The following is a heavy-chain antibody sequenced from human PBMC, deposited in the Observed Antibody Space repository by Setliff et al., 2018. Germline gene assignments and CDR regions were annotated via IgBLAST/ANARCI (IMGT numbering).Heavy chain of an antibody. V-gene: IGHV4-61*02. CDR1: GGSISSDRYY. CDR3: ARMSGFMYMDV. D-gene: IGHD3-16*01. Sequence: LSLTCTVSGGSISSDRYYWSWIRQPAGKALEWIGRIYSSGGSIYNPSLKSRVTISVDTSKNQFSLKLSSVTAADTAMYYCARMSGFMYMDVWGKGTTVTVSS. J-gene: IGHJ6*03. CDR2: IYSSGGS.